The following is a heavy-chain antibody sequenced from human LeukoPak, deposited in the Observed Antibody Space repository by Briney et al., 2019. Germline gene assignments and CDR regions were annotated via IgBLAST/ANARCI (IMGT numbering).Heavy chain of an antibody. CDR3: ARSRAVNSRFDY. CDR1: GGSISSYY. Sequence: SETLSLTCTVSGGSISSYYWSWIRQPPGKGLEWIGYIYYSGSTNYNPSLKSRVTISVDTSKNQFSLKLSSVTAADTAVYCCARSRAVNSRFDYWGQGTLVTVSS. D-gene: IGHD2/OR15-2a*01. J-gene: IGHJ4*02. CDR2: IYYSGST. V-gene: IGHV4-59*08.